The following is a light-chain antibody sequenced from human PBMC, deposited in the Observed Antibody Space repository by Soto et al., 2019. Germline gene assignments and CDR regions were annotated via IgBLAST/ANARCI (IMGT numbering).Light chain of an antibody. CDR2: GAS. V-gene: IGKV3-20*01. J-gene: IGKJ4*01. CDR1: QSVSSSY. CDR3: QQYGSSPRRT. Sequence: EIVMTQSPATLSVSPGESATLSCRASQSVSSSYLAWYQQKPGQAPRLLIYGASSRATGIPDRFSGSGSGTDFTLTISSLEPEDFAVYYCQQYGSSPRRTFGGGTKVDIK.